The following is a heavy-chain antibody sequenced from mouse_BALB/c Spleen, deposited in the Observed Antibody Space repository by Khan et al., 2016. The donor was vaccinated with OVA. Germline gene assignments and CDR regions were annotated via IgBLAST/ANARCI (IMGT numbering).Heavy chain of an antibody. CDR3: ARHRFTSAAAWFAY. D-gene: IGHD1-2*01. Sequence: EVELVESGGDLVKPGGSLKLSCEAFGFTFSSYGMSWVRQTPDKRLEWVATISNGGSYTYYPASVKGRLTISRDNAKNTLYLQMSSLKSEDTAMYYCARHRFTSAAAWFAYWGQGTLVTVSA. V-gene: IGHV5-6*01. CDR1: GFTFSSYG. CDR2: ISNGGSYT. J-gene: IGHJ3*01.